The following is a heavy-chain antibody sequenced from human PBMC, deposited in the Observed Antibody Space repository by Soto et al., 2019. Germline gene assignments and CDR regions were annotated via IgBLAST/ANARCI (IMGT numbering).Heavy chain of an antibody. CDR1: GYTFTSYY. V-gene: IGHV1-46*03. D-gene: IGHD3-3*01. CDR3: ARDIGPRSGLLTDAFDI. CDR2: INPSGGST. Sequence: ASVKVSCKASGYTFTSYYMHWVRQAPGQGLEWMGIINPSGGSTSYAQKFQGRVTMTRDTSTSTVYMELSSLRSEDTAVYYCARDIGPRSGLLTDAFDIWGQGTMVTVSS. J-gene: IGHJ3*02.